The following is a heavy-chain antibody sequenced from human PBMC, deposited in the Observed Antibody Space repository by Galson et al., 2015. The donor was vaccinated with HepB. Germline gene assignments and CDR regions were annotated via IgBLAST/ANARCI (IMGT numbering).Heavy chain of an antibody. CDR2: IDPSDSYT. CDR3: VRLGNPLWFGEF. Sequence: QSGAEVKKPGESLRISCEISGYYFINYWISWVRQKPGKGLEWMGRIDPSDSYTDYSPSFQGRVTISVDKSISTAYLQWRSLKASDTAMYYWVRLGNPLWFGEFWGQGSLVTVSS. D-gene: IGHD3-10*01. J-gene: IGHJ4*02. CDR1: GYYFINYW. V-gene: IGHV5-10-1*01.